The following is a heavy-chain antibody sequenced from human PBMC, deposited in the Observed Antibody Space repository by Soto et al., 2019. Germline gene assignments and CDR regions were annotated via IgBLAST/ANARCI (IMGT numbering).Heavy chain of an antibody. D-gene: IGHD6-19*01. J-gene: IGHJ6*02. Sequence: QVQLVQSGAEVKKPGSSVKVSCKASGGTFSSYAISWVRQAPGQGLEWMGGIIPIFGTANYAQKFQGRVTITADESTSTAYMELSSLRSEDTAVYYCAREAVAGTSYYYYDGMDVWGQGTTVTVSS. CDR2: IIPIFGTA. V-gene: IGHV1-69*01. CDR1: GGTFSSYA. CDR3: AREAVAGTSYYYYDGMDV.